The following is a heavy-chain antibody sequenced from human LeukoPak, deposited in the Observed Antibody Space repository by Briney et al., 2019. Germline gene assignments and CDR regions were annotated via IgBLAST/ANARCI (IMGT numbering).Heavy chain of an antibody. CDR1: GFTFSSYW. V-gene: IGHV3-74*01. D-gene: IGHD4-17*01. CDR2: INGAGSSI. Sequence: GGSLRLPCAASGFTFSSYWMHWVRQTPGKGLVWVSRINGAGSSISYADSVKGRVTISRDNAKNTLYLQMNNLRAEDTAVYYCARGGDYKNDYWGQGTLVTVSS. J-gene: IGHJ4*02. CDR3: ARGGDYKNDY.